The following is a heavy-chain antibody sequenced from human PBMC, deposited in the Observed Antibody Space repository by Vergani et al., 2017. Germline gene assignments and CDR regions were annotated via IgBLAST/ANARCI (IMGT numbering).Heavy chain of an antibody. CDR2: IRNKADGGTT. Sequence: EVQLVESGGGLVPPGRSLRLSCAASGFSFGDYAITWVRQAPGKGLEWVDFIRNKADGGTTEYAASVKGRFTISRDDSKRLAYLQLSGLTTADTAVYFCSRGGGYSFGYSDYWGQGTLVTVSS. CDR1: GFSFGDYA. V-gene: IGHV3-49*04. J-gene: IGHJ4*02. D-gene: IGHD5-18*01. CDR3: SRGGGYSFGYSDY.